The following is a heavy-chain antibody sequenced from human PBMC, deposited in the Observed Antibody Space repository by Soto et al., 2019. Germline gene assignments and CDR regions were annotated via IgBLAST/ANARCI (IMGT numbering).Heavy chain of an antibody. D-gene: IGHD3-22*01. J-gene: IGHJ3*02. CDR1: GFTFSDYW. Sequence: EVQLVESGGGLVQPGESLRLSCAASGFTFSDYWMPWVRQAPGKGLEWVANIKKDESKKSYLDSVRGRFTISRDNARNSMYLQMDSLRAEDTALYYCARYASAGSGPYYLEAFDMWGQGTMVTVSS. V-gene: IGHV3-7*05. CDR2: IKKDESKK. CDR3: ARYASAGSGPYYLEAFDM.